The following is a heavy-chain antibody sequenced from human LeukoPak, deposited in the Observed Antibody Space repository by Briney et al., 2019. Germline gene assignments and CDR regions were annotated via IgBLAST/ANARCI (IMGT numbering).Heavy chain of an antibody. J-gene: IGHJ4*02. Sequence: GGSLRLSCAAPGFTFSSYAMSWVRQAPGKGLEWVSAISGSGGSTYYADSVKGRFTISRDNSKNTLYLQMNSLRAEDTAVYYCAKGSSWWDGYYFDYWGQGTLVTVSS. V-gene: IGHV3-23*01. CDR3: AKGSSWWDGYYFDY. CDR1: GFTFSSYA. D-gene: IGHD6-13*01. CDR2: ISGSGGST.